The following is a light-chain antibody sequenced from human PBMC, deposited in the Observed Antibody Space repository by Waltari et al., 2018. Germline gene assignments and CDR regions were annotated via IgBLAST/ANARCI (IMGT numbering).Light chain of an antibody. CDR2: DAT. CDR3: CSYAGRFSVV. CDR1: SRDVGGYNY. J-gene: IGLJ2*01. Sequence: QSALTQPRSVSGSPGQSVTISCTGTSRDVGGYNYVSWYQQHPDKAPKVIIYDATKRPSGVPDRFSGAKSGNTASLTISGLQAEDEADYYCCSYAGRFSVVFGGGTKLTVL. V-gene: IGLV2-11*01.